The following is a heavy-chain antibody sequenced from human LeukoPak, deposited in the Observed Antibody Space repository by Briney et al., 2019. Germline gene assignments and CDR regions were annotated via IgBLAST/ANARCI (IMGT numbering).Heavy chain of an antibody. V-gene: IGHV1-69*06. J-gene: IGHJ3*02. CDR3: ARPQTIAVAGPNDAFDI. CDR1: GGTFSSYA. CDR2: IIPIFGTA. Sequence: GASVKVSCKASGGTFSSYAISWVRQAPGQGLEWMGGIIPIFGTANYAQKFQGRVTITADKSTSTAYMELSSLRSEDTAVYYCARPQTIAVAGPNDAFDIWGQGTMVTVSS. D-gene: IGHD6-19*01.